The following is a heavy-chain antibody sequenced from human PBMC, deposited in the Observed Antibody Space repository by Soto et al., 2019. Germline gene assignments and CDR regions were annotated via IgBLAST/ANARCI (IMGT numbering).Heavy chain of an antibody. D-gene: IGHD1-7*01. Sequence: QVQLVQSGAEVKKPGSSVKVSCKASGGTFSSYAISWVRQAPGQGLEWMGGIIPIFGTANYAQKFQGRVTITADESTSTAYMELSSLRSEDTTVYYCARNHGANCNSPLYYCCGMDVCGQATTVTVSS. CDR1: GGTFSSYA. J-gene: IGHJ6*02. CDR3: ARNHGANCNSPLYYCCGMDV. CDR2: IIPIFGTA. V-gene: IGHV1-69*12.